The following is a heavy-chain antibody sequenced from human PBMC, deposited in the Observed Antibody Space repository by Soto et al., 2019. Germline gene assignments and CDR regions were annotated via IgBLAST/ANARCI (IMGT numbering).Heavy chain of an antibody. V-gene: IGHV3-33*01. J-gene: IGHJ4*02. CDR3: APFGGVIVLETYFDY. D-gene: IGHD3-16*02. CDR2: IWYDGSNK. CDR1: GFPFSSYG. Sequence: GGSLRLSCAASGFPFSSYGMHWVRQAPGKGLEWVAVIWYDGSNKYYADSVKGRFTISRDNSKNTLYLQMNSLRAEDTAVYYCAPFGGVIVLETYFDYWGQGTLVTVSS.